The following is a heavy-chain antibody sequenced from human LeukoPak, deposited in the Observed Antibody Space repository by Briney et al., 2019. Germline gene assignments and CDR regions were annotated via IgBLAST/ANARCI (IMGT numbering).Heavy chain of an antibody. J-gene: IGHJ5*02. Sequence: PSETLSLTCTVSGASVSSASHWTWIRQPPGKGVEWIAHIYNGVNTNYNPSLKSRVTISVDTSKNQFSLRLNSVTAADTAVYYCARSRAFNSGAFDPWGQGSLVTVSS. CDR3: ARSRAFNSGAFDP. D-gene: IGHD1-26*01. V-gene: IGHV4-61*01. CDR2: IYNGVNT. CDR1: GASVSSASH.